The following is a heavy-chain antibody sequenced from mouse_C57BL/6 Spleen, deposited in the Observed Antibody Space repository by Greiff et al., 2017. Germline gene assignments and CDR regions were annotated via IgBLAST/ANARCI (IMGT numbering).Heavy chain of an antibody. D-gene: IGHD1-1*01. Sequence: EVQRVESGPGMVKPSQSLSLTCTVTGYSITSGYDWHWIRHFPGNKLEWMGYISYSGSTNYNPSLKSRISITHDTSKNHFFLKLNSVTTEDTATYYCARGKSYYGYYFDYWGQGTTLTVSS. CDR3: ARGKSYYGYYFDY. V-gene: IGHV3-1*01. CDR2: ISYSGST. CDR1: GYSITSGYD. J-gene: IGHJ2*01.